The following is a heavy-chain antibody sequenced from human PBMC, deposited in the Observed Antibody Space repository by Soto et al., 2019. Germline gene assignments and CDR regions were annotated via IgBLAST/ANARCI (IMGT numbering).Heavy chain of an antibody. CDR2: ISYDGSNK. V-gene: IGHV3-30*18. J-gene: IGHJ5*02. D-gene: IGHD6-19*01. CDR3: AKAPAPIAVAGTNWFDP. Sequence: PGGSLSLSCTASGFPFSSYGMHWVRQAPGKGLEWVAVISYDGSNKYYADSVKGRFTISRDNSKNTLYLQMNSLRAEDTAVYYCAKAPAPIAVAGTNWFDPWGQGTLVTVSS. CDR1: GFPFSSYG.